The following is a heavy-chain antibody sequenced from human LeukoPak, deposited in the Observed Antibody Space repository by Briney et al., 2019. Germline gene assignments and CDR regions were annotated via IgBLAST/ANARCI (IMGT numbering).Heavy chain of an antibody. CDR3: ARGGLGSFDY. Sequence: SETLSLTCAVYGGSFSGYYWSWIRQPPGKGLEWIGEINHSGSTYYNPSLKSRVTISVDTSKNQFSLKLSSVTAADTAVYYCARGGLGSFDYWGQGTLVTVSS. V-gene: IGHV4-34*01. CDR2: INHSGST. J-gene: IGHJ4*02. D-gene: IGHD3/OR15-3a*01. CDR1: GGSFSGYY.